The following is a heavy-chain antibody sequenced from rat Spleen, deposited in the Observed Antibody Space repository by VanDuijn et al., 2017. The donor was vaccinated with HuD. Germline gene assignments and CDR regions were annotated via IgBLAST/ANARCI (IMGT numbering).Heavy chain of an antibody. Sequence: EVQLVESGGGLVQPGRSMKLSCAALGFSFSNYYMAWVRQAPTKGLEWVAYISSGGGGIYYPDSVQGRFTISRHNAKSTLYLQMDSLRSEDTATYYCVRHGYTRYYFDYWGQGVMVTVSS. J-gene: IGHJ2*01. CDR1: GFSFSNYY. CDR3: VRHGYTRYYFDY. CDR2: ISSGGGGI. D-gene: IGHD1-9*01. V-gene: IGHV5-25*01.